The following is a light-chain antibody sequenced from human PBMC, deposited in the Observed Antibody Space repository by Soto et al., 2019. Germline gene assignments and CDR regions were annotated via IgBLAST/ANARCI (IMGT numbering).Light chain of an antibody. Sequence: IQMTQSPYSLSAAVGDTFTITCRASQDIRSYLAWYQQKAGRAPKLLIYAASTLQSEVPSRFSGSGSGTEFTLTISSLQPEHFATYYCQQLNSFPTSFGLG. J-gene: IGKJ5*01. CDR2: AAS. CDR3: QQLNSFPTS. CDR1: QDIRSY. V-gene: IGKV1-9*01.